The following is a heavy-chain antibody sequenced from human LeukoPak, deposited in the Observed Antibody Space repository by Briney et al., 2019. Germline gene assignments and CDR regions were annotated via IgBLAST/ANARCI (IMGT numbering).Heavy chain of an antibody. Sequence: SETLSLTCAVSGDSISSGDYSWSWIRQPSGKVLEWIGYIFHSGSSYYNPSLKSRVTISVDKSKNQFSLRLTSVTAADTAVYYCARELWFVNAPGSWFDPWGQGTLVTVSS. V-gene: IGHV4-30-2*01. J-gene: IGHJ5*02. CDR2: IFHSGSS. CDR1: GDSISSGDYS. D-gene: IGHD3-10*01. CDR3: ARELWFVNAPGSWFDP.